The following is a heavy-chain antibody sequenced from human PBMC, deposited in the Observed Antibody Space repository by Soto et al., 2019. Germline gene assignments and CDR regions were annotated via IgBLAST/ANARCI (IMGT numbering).Heavy chain of an antibody. V-gene: IGHV1-18*01. J-gene: IGHJ4*02. Sequence: QVQLVQSGAEVKKPGASVKVSCKASDYTFTSYGISWVRQAPGQGLEWMGWISPYNDNTQYAQRFQGRVTLTTDTSTHTAYMELRSLRSDDTAVYYCARGMWELPIDYWGQGTLVTVSS. CDR3: ARGMWELPIDY. D-gene: IGHD1-26*01. CDR1: DYTFTSYG. CDR2: ISPYNDNT.